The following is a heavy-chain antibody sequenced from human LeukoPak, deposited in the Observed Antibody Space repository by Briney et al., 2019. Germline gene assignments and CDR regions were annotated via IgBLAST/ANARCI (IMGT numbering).Heavy chain of an antibody. CDR2: ISYDGSNK. D-gene: IGHD2-8*01. CDR1: GFTFSSYG. Sequence: QAGGSLRLSCAASGFTFSSYGMHWVRQAPGKGLEWVAVISYDGSNKYYADSVKGRFTISRDNSKNTLYLQMNSLRAEDTAVYYCAKESALYSGGGYFDYWGRGTLVTVSS. CDR3: AKESALYSGGGYFDY. J-gene: IGHJ4*02. V-gene: IGHV3-30*18.